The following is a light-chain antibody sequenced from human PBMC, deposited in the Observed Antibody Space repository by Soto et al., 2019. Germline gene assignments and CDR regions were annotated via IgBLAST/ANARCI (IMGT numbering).Light chain of an antibody. V-gene: IGLV1-40*01. CDR1: SSNIGAGYD. CDR2: GNS. CDR3: QSSKV. Sequence: LTQPPSVSGAPGQRVTISCTGSSSNIGAGYDVHWYQQLPGTAPKLLIYGNSNRPSGVPDRFSGSKSGTSASLAITGLQAEDEADYYCQSSKVFGGGTKVTVL. J-gene: IGLJ2*01.